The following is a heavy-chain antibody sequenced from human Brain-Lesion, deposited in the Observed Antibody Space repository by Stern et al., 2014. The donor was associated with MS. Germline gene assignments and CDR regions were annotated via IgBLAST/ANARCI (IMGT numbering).Heavy chain of an antibody. J-gene: IGHJ4*02. V-gene: IGHV1-2*04. D-gene: IGHD3-22*01. CDR3: ATYYYDSTGYNDF. CDR2: INPKSGGT. Sequence: VQLVQSGAEVKKPGASVKVSCKASGYTFTGYYMHWVRQAPGQGLEWMGWINPKSGGTNYAQEFQGWVTMTRDTSINTAYMELSRLRSDDMAVYYCATYYYDSTGYNDFWGQGTLVTGSS. CDR1: GYTFTGYY.